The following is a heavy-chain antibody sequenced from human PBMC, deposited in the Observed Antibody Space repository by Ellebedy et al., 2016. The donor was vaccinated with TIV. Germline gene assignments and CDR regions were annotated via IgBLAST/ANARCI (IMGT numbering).Heavy chain of an antibody. J-gene: IGHJ4*02. CDR2: ISDDGSNK. V-gene: IGHV3-30-3*01. D-gene: IGHD2-2*03. Sequence: GESLKISCAASGFTFSSYVMHWVRQAPGKGLEWVAIISDDGSNKYYTDSVKGRFTISRDNSKNTLYLQMNSLRAEETAVYFCARDMKSMDFDYWGQGTQVTVSS. CDR1: GFTFSSYV. CDR3: ARDMKSMDFDY.